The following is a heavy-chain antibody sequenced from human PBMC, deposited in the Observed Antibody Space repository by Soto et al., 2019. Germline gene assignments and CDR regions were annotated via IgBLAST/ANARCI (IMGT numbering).Heavy chain of an antibody. CDR3: AAYLGCNWNPPNWFDP. J-gene: IGHJ5*02. CDR1: GFTFTSSA. CDR2: IVVGSGNT. V-gene: IGHV1-58*01. D-gene: IGHD1-20*01. Sequence: SVKVSCKASGFTFTSSAVQWVRQARGQRLEWIGWIVVGSGNTNYAQKFQERVTITRDMSTSTAYMELSSLRSEDTAVYYCAAYLGCNWNPPNWFDPWGQGTLVTVSS.